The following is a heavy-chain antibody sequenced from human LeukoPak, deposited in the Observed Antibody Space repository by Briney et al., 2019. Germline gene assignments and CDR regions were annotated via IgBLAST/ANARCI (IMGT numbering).Heavy chain of an antibody. Sequence: SETPSLTCIVSGGSISSGSYYWSWIRQPAGKGLEWIGRIYTSGSTNYNPSFKSRVTISVDTSKNQFSLKLSSVTAADTAVYYCAREYYYDSGGSPGVDYWGQGTLVTVSS. J-gene: IGHJ4*02. V-gene: IGHV4-61*02. CDR2: IYTSGST. CDR1: GGSISSGSYY. D-gene: IGHD3-22*01. CDR3: AREYYYDSGGSPGVDY.